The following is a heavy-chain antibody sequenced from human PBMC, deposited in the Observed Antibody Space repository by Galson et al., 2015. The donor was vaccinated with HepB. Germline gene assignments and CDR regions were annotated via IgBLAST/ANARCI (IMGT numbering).Heavy chain of an antibody. Sequence: SVKVSCKASGYTFTGYYMHWVRQAPGQGLEWMGRINPNSGGTNYAQKFQGRVTMTRDTSISTAYMELSRLRSDDTAVYYCARDDCSGGSCTRGAAAFDIWGRGTMVTVSS. CDR2: INPNSGGT. D-gene: IGHD2-15*01. CDR1: GYTFTGYY. V-gene: IGHV1-2*06. CDR3: ARDDCSGGSCTRGAAAFDI. J-gene: IGHJ3*02.